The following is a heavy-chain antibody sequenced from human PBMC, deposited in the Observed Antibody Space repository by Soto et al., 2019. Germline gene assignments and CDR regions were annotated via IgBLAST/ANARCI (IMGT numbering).Heavy chain of an antibody. CDR2: ISAYNGNT. D-gene: IGHD3-22*01. V-gene: IGHV1-18*01. CDR3: ATLRTLSYYYDSSGYLDAFDI. CDR1: GYTFTSYG. J-gene: IGHJ3*02. Sequence: VKVSCKASGYTFTSYGISWVRQAPGQGLEWMGWISAYNGNTNYAQKFQGRVTMTEDTSTDTAYMELSGLRSEDTAVYYCATLRTLSYYYDSSGYLDAFDIWGQGTMVTVSS.